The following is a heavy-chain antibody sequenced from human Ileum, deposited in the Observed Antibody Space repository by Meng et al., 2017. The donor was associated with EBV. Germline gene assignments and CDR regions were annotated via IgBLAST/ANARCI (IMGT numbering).Heavy chain of an antibody. CDR1: GYTFTSYA. Sequence: QVQLLRVGDEGKQPGASVKVYCKAYGYTFTSYAMHWVRQAPGQRLEWMGWINAGNGNTKYSQKFQGRVTITRDTSASTAYMELSSLRSEDTAVYYCARGAYRGTVTTPSGNWGQGTLVTVSS. CDR2: INAGNGNT. D-gene: IGHD4-17*01. V-gene: IGHV1-3*01. CDR3: ARGAYRGTVTTPSGN. J-gene: IGHJ4*02.